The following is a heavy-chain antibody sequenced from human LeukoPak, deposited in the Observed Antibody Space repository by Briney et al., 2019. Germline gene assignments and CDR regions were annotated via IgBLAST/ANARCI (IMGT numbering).Heavy chain of an antibody. CDR2: IKQDGSEK. D-gene: IGHD4-17*01. CDR1: GFTFSSYW. J-gene: IGHJ4*02. Sequence: GGSLRLSCAASGFTFSSYWMSWVRQAPGKGLEWVANIKQDGSEKYYVDSVKGRFTISRDNAKNSLYLQVNSLRAEDTAVYYCARNDYGDYVDYWGQGTLVTVSS. CDR3: ARNDYGDYVDY. V-gene: IGHV3-7*01.